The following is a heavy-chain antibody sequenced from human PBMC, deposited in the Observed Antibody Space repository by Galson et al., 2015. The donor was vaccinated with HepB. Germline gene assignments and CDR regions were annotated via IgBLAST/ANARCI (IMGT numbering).Heavy chain of an antibody. CDR3: ARQGTLSDSSGHYGAFDF. Sequence: SLRLSCAASGFTFSSYAMAWVRQAPGQGLDWVSTIAGSGGSTYFADSVKGRFTISRDNSKNTLYLQMNSLRAGDTAVYYCARQGTLSDSSGHYGAFDFWGQGTMVTVSS. CDR2: IAGSGGST. J-gene: IGHJ3*01. V-gene: IGHV3-23*01. CDR1: GFTFSSYA. D-gene: IGHD3-22*01.